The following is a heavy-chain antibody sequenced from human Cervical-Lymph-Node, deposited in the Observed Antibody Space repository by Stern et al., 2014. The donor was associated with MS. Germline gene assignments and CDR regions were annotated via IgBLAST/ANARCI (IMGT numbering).Heavy chain of an antibody. CDR2: IWYDGSNK. V-gene: IGHV3-33*01. J-gene: IGHJ4*02. CDR3: ARGPPYYFDY. CDR1: GFTFSSYG. Sequence: VQLVESGGGVVQPGRSLRLSCAASGFTFSSYGMHWVRQAPGKGLEWVAVIWYDGSNKYYADSVKGRFTISRDNSKNTLYRQMNSLRAEDTVVYYCARGPPYYFDYWGQGTLVTVSS.